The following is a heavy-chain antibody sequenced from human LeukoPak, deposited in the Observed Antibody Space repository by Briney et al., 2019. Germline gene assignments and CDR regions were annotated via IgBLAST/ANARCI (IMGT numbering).Heavy chain of an antibody. CDR3: ARGTYYDFWSGYYTLHY. CDR2: ISSSSSTI. V-gene: IGHV3-48*01. CDR1: GFTFSSYS. D-gene: IGHD3-3*01. Sequence: GGSLRLSCAASGFTFSSYSMNWVRRAPGKGLEWVSYISSSSSTIYYADSVKGRFTISRDNAKNSLYLQMNSLGAEDTAVYYCARGTYYDFWSGYYTLHYWGQGTLVTVSS. J-gene: IGHJ4*02.